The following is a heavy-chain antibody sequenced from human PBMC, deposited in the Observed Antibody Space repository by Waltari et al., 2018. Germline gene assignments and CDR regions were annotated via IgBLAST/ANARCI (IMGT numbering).Heavy chain of an antibody. J-gene: IGHJ6*03. Sequence: QFQLVQSGAEVKKPGSSVKVSCNASGGTFSSYTISWVRQAPGTGLEWMGRIIPILGIANDAQKFQGRVTITADKSTSTAYMELSSLRSEDTAVYYCARVQLERRGYYYYYYMDVWGKGTTVTVSS. CDR1: GGTFSSYT. V-gene: IGHV1-69*02. CDR2: IIPILGIA. CDR3: ARVQLERRGYYYYYYMDV. D-gene: IGHD1-1*01.